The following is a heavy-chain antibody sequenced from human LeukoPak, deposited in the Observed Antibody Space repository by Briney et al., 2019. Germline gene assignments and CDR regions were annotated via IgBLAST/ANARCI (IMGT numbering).Heavy chain of an antibody. J-gene: IGHJ4*02. D-gene: IGHD3-10*01. Sequence: ASVKVSXKASGGTFSSYAISWVRQATGQGLEWMGWMNPNSGNTGYAQKFQGRVTMTRNTSISTAYMELSSLRSEDTAVYYCARGRVSRRGPSAYYFDYWGQGTLVTVSS. V-gene: IGHV1-8*02. CDR3: ARGRVSRRGPSAYYFDY. CDR2: MNPNSGNT. CDR1: GGTFSSYA.